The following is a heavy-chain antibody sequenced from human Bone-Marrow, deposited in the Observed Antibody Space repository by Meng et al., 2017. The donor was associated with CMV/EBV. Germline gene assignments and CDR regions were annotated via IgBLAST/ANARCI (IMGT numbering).Heavy chain of an antibody. D-gene: IGHD2-2*01. J-gene: IGHJ2*01. Sequence: LRLSCTVSGGSISSGGYYWSWIRQHPGKGLEWIGYIYYSGSTYYNPSLKSRVTISVDTSKNQFSLKLSSVTAADTAVYYCARLQVVPAAIVWYFDLWGRGTLVTVSS. CDR1: GGSISSGGYY. CDR2: IYYSGST. V-gene: IGHV4-31*03. CDR3: ARLQVVPAAIVWYFDL.